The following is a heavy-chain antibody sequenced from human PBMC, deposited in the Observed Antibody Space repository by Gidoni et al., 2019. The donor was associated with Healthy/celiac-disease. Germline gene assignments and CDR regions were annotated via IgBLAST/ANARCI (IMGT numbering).Heavy chain of an antibody. CDR2: IGTAGDT. V-gene: IGHV3-13*01. CDR1: GFTFSSYD. Sequence: EVQLVESRGGLVQPGGSLRLSCAASGFTFSSYDMHWVRQATGKGLEWGSAIGTAGDTYYPGSVKGRFTISRENAKNSLYLQMNSLRAGDTAVYYCARGGYSSSWYLDYYYGMDVWGQGTTVTVSS. J-gene: IGHJ6*02. CDR3: ARGGYSSSWYLDYYYGMDV. D-gene: IGHD6-13*01.